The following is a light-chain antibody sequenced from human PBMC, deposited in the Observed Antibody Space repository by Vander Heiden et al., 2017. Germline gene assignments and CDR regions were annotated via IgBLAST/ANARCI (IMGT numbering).Light chain of an antibody. Sequence: SYELTQPPSVSVSPGQTARITCSGDALPKQYAYWYHQKPGQAPVLVIPERFSGSSSGTTVTLTISGVQAEDEADYYCQSADSSGTYRVFGGGTKLTVL. CDR3: QSADSSGTYRV. CDR1: ALPKQY. J-gene: IGLJ3*02. V-gene: IGLV3-25*03.